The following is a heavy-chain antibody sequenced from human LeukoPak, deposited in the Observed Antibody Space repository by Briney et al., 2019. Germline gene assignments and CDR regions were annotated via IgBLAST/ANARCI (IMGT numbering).Heavy chain of an antibody. CDR3: ARDYSGAAPFDY. J-gene: IGHJ4*02. V-gene: IGHV1-46*01. CDR2: INPSGGST. D-gene: IGHD4-17*01. Sequence: ASVKVSCKASGYTFTSYYMHWVRQAPGQELEWMGIINPSGGSTSYAQKFQGRVTMTRDTSTSTVYMELSSLRSEDTAVYYCARDYSGAAPFDYWGQGTLVTVSS. CDR1: GYTFTSYY.